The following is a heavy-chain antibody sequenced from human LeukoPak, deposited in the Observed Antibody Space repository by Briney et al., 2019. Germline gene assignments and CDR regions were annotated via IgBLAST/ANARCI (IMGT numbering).Heavy chain of an antibody. CDR3: AREEGIVVVPAALVDY. Sequence: GGSLRLSCAASGFTFSSYSMNWVRQAPGKGLEWVSSISSSSSYIYYADSVKGRFTISRDNAKNSLYLQMDSLRAEDTAVYYCAREEGIVVVPAALVDYWGQGTLVTVSS. CDR1: GFTFSSYS. D-gene: IGHD2-2*01. V-gene: IGHV3-21*01. J-gene: IGHJ4*02. CDR2: ISSSSSYI.